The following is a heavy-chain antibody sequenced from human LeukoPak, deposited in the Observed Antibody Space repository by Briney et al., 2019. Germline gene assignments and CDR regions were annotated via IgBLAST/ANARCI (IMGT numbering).Heavy chain of an antibody. Sequence: GASVKVSCKASGYTFTSYYMHWVRQAPGQGLEWVGIINPRGGSTDYAQKFQGRVTMTSDTSTSTVYMELKSLRSEDTAVYFCARVGASGATADNWGQGTLVTVPS. D-gene: IGHD2-21*02. CDR1: GYTFTSYY. CDR2: INPRGGST. V-gene: IGHV1-46*01. J-gene: IGHJ4*02. CDR3: ARVGASGATADN.